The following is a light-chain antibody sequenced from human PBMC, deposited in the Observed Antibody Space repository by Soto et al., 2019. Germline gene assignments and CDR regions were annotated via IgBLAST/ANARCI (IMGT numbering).Light chain of an antibody. Sequence: EIVLTQSPGTLSLSPGARATLSCSASQTVSSSYLAWFQQRPGQAPRLLIYGASSSATGIPDRFSGSGSGPDFTLSISRLEPEYCAVYYCQYGSSPVTFGPGTKVDVK. CDR1: QTVSSSY. CDR3: QYGSSPVT. J-gene: IGKJ3*01. CDR2: GAS. V-gene: IGKV3-20*01.